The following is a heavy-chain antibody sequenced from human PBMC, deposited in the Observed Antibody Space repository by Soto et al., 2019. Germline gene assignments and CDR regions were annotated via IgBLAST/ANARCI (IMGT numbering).Heavy chain of an antibody. V-gene: IGHV3-66*01. D-gene: IGHD3-16*02. CDR3: AGGVVISFFDF. CDR1: GFTDSNNY. Sequence: PGRSQRLSCEGPGFTDSNNYLSRDRQDPGRGLEWVSTIYAGGSTYYADSVKGRFNISRDASKNILFLQMGSLRVDDTAVYYCAGGVVISFFDFWGQGSQVTVSS. CDR2: IYAGGST. J-gene: IGHJ4*02.